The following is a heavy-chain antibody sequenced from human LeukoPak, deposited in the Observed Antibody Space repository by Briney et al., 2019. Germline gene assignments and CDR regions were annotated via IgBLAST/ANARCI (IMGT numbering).Heavy chain of an antibody. CDR3: ARMIAVAGPYFFDY. V-gene: IGHV3-21*01. CDR1: GFTFSSYS. D-gene: IGHD6-19*01. CDR2: ITSINSYI. J-gene: IGHJ4*02. Sequence: SGGSLRLSCAASGFTFSSYSISWVRQAPGKGLEWVSSITSINSYIYYADSVKGRFTISRDNAKNSLYLHMNSPRAEDTAVYFCARMIAVAGPYFFDYWGQGTLVTVSS.